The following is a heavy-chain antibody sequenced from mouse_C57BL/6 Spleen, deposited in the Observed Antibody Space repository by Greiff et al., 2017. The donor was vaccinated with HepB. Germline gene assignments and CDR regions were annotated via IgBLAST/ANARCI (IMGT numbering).Heavy chain of an antibody. Sequence: EVQLQQSGPELVKPGASVKISCKASGYTFTDYYMNWVKQSHGKSLEWIGDINPNNGGTSYNQKFKGKATLTVDKSSSTAYMELRSLTSEDSAVYYCARTVTTVVATEFDYWGQGTTLTVSS. J-gene: IGHJ2*01. CDR3: ARTVTTVVATEFDY. CDR2: INPNNGGT. CDR1: GYTFTDYY. V-gene: IGHV1-26*01. D-gene: IGHD1-1*01.